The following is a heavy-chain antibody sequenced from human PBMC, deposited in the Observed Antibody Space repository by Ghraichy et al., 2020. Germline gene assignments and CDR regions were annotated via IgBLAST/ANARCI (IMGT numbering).Heavy chain of an antibody. J-gene: IGHJ4*02. V-gene: IGHV4-39*02. CDR2: IYYSGTT. D-gene: IGHD6-6*01. Sequence: SQTLSLTRTVSGGSTSSGSHHWGWMRQPPGKGMEWIGSIYYSGTTYYNPSLRSRVTISVDTSRNEFSMRLSSLTAADTAVYYCTREYSSSPADWGQGTLVTVSS. CDR3: TREYSSSPAD. CDR1: GGSTSSGSHH.